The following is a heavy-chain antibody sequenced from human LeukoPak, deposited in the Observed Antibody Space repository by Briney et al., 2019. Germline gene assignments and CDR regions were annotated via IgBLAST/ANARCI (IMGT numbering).Heavy chain of an antibody. J-gene: IGHJ4*02. Sequence: PGWSLRLSCAASGFTFSSYSMNWVRQAPGKGLEWVSYISSSSSTIYYADSVKGRFTISRDNAKNSLYLQMNSLRAEDTAVYYCTRGEVTMVRGVIIFDYWGQGTLVTVSS. CDR2: ISSSSSTI. D-gene: IGHD3-10*01. CDR1: GFTFSSYS. V-gene: IGHV3-48*01. CDR3: TRGEVTMVRGVIIFDY.